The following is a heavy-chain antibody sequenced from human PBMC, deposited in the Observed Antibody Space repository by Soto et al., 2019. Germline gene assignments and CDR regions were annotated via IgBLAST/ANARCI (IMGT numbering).Heavy chain of an antibody. CDR2: IYPGDSDT. CDR1: GYSFTSYW. CDR3: ARRNDIVVVPAAVDAFDI. D-gene: IGHD2-2*01. J-gene: IGHJ3*02. Sequence: EVQLVQSGAEVKKPGESLKISCKGSGYSFTSYWIGWVRQMPGKGLEWMGVIYPGDSDTRYSPSFQGQVTISADKSISTADLQWSSLKASDTAMYYCARRNDIVVVPAAVDAFDIWGQGTMVTVSS. V-gene: IGHV5-51*01.